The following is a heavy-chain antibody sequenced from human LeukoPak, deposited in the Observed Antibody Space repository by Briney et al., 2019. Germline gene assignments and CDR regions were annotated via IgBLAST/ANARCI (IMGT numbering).Heavy chain of an antibody. Sequence: KASQTLSLTCTVSGGFISSGGYYWSWIRQPPGKGLEWIGYIYHSGSTYYNPSLKSRVTISVDRSKNQFSLKLSSVTAADTAVYYCARDRGCSSTSCSSFDPWGQGTLVTVSS. CDR1: GGFISSGGYY. V-gene: IGHV4-30-2*01. CDR2: IYHSGST. J-gene: IGHJ5*02. D-gene: IGHD2-2*01. CDR3: ARDRGCSSTSCSSFDP.